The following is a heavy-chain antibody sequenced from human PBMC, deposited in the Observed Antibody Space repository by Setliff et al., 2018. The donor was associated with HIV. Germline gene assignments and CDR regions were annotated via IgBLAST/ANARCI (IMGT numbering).Heavy chain of an antibody. D-gene: IGHD3-22*01. J-gene: IGHJ4*02. CDR2: ISSSSSYI. Sequence: PGGSLRLSCTASGFAFNNYIMNWVRQAPGKGLEWVSSISSSSSYIYYADSVKGRFTISRDNAKNSLYLQMNSLRAEDTAVYYCARVVGAYYDSSGYYYSYYFDYWGQGTLVTVSS. V-gene: IGHV3-21*01. CDR1: GFAFNNYI. CDR3: ARVVGAYYDSSGYYYSYYFDY.